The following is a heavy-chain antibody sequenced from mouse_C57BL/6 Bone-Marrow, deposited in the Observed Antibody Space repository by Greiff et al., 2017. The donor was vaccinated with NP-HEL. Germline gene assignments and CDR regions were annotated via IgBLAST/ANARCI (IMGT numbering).Heavy chain of an antibody. V-gene: IGHV1-72*01. CDR2: IDPNSGGT. CDR3: ARGVYYGNLYAMDY. Sequence: VQLQQPGAELVKPGASVKLSCKASGYTFTSYWMHWVKQRPGRGLEWIGRIDPNSGGTKYNEKFKSKATLTVDKPSSTAYMQLSSLTSEDSAFYCFARGVYYGNLYAMDYWGQGTSVTVSS. D-gene: IGHD2-1*01. CDR1: GYTFTSYW. J-gene: IGHJ4*01.